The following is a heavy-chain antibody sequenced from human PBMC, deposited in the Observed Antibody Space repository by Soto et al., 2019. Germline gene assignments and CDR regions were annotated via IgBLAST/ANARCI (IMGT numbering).Heavy chain of an antibody. D-gene: IGHD2-2*02. CDR1: GGSISRGDYY. J-gene: IGHJ6*02. Sequence: PSETLSLTCTVSGGSISRGDYYWSWIRQPPGKGLEWIGYIYYRGSTYYNPSLKSRVTISVDTSKNQFSLKRSSVTAADTAVYYCARDWAPGRYCSSTSCYMGRGIDFWSQGTTVTVSS. CDR3: ARDWAPGRYCSSTSCYMGRGIDF. V-gene: IGHV4-30-4*01. CDR2: IYYRGST.